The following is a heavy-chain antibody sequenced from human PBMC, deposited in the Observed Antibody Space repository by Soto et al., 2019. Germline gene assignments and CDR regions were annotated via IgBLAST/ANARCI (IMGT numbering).Heavy chain of an antibody. J-gene: IGHJ6*02. CDR1: GGSISSGDYY. CDR2: IYYSGST. V-gene: IGHV4-30-4*01. Sequence: ASETLSLTCTVSGGSISSGDYYWSWIRQPPGKGLEWIGYIYYSGSTYYNPSLKSRVNISVDTSKNQFSLKLSSVTAADTAVYYCARGGVPWILRYFAGMDVWGQGTTVTVSS. D-gene: IGHD3-9*01. CDR3: ARGGVPWILRYFAGMDV.